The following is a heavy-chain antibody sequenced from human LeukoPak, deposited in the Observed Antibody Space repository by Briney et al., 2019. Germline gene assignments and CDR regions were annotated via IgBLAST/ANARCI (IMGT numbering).Heavy chain of an antibody. CDR1: GFTFSDYY. CDR2: ISSSGSTI. J-gene: IGHJ4*02. CDR3: ARADTAMVTGVDY. D-gene: IGHD5-18*01. V-gene: IGHV3-11*01. Sequence: GGSLRLSCAASGFTFSDYYMSRIRQAPGKGLEWVSYISSSGSTIYYADSVKGRFTISRDNAKNSLYLQMNSLRAEDTAVYYCARADTAMVTGVDYWGQGTLVTVSS.